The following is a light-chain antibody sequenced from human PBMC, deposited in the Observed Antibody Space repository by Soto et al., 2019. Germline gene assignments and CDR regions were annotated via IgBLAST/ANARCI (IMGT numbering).Light chain of an antibody. CDR1: QSVSDN. CDR3: QQYNNWPIT. CDR2: GAS. Sequence: EIVMTQSPATLSVSPGERATLSCRASQSVSDNLAWYQQKPGQAPRLFIYGASARATGIPARFSGSGSGTEFTLTISSLHSEDFAVYYCQQYNNWPITFGQGTRLEIK. J-gene: IGKJ5*01. V-gene: IGKV3-15*01.